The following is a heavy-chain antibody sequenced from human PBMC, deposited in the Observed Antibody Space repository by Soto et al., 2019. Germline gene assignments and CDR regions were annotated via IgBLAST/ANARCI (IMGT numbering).Heavy chain of an antibody. J-gene: IGHJ5*02. D-gene: IGHD5-18*01. CDR1: GGSISSGGYY. CDR3: ARVLRGYRNAIALNWFDP. V-gene: IGHV4-31*03. CDR2: IYYSGST. Sequence: QVQLQESGPGLVKPSQTLSLTCTVSGGSISSGGYYWSWIRQHPGKGLEWIGYIYYSGSTYYNPSLNSSVTISVDTSKNQFSLKLSSVTAADTAVYYCARVLRGYRNAIALNWFDPWGQGTLVTVSS.